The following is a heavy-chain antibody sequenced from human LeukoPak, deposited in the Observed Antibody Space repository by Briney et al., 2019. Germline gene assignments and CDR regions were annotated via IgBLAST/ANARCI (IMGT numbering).Heavy chain of an antibody. J-gene: IGHJ5*02. CDR3: ARQTRAFMVRGVPGWFDP. CDR2: IYYSGST. D-gene: IGHD3-10*01. Sequence: PSETLSLTCTVSGGSISSSSYYWGWIRQPPGKGLEWIGSIYYSGSTYYNPSLKSRVTISVDTSKNQFSLKLSSVTAADTAVYYCARQTRAFMVRGVPGWFDPWGQGTLVTVSS. V-gene: IGHV4-39*01. CDR1: GGSISSSSYY.